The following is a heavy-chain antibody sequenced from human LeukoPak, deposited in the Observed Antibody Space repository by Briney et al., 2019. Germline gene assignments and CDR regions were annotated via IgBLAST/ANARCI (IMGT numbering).Heavy chain of an antibody. J-gene: IGHJ4*02. CDR3: AKDRYASGTYYISI. V-gene: IGHV3-23*01. D-gene: IGHD3-10*01. CDR1: GFTFTSYA. Sequence: GGSLRLSCVASGFTFTSYAMSGVRQAPEKGLEWVSVLSGSGGTTDYADSVQGRFTISRDNSKNTLYLKMNSLRAEDTAVYYCAKDRYASGTYYISIWGQGTLVTVSS. CDR2: LSGSGGTT.